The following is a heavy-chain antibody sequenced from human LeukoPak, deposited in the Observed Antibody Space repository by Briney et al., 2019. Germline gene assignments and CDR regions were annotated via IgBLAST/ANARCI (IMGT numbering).Heavy chain of an antibody. CDR1: GGSISSGSYY. D-gene: IGHD3-16*01. Sequence: PSQTLSLTCTISGGSISSGSYYWNWIRQPAGKGLEWIGRIYTSGSTNYNPSLKSRVTISVDTSKNQFSLKLSSVTAADTAVYYCARLLGITFGGVTYVFDYWGQGTLVTVSS. CDR3: ARLLGITFGGVTYVFDY. V-gene: IGHV4-61*02. J-gene: IGHJ4*02. CDR2: IYTSGST.